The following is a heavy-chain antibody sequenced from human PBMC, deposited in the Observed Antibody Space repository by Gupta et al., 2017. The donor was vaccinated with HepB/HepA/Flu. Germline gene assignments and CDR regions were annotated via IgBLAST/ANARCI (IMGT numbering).Heavy chain of an antibody. CDR1: GFMVRSDY. D-gene: IGHD1-14*01. CDR2: IYGGDYT. J-gene: IGHJ6*02. Sequence: EVQLVESGGGVVQPGGSLRLSCAASGFMVRSDYMSWVRQAPGKGPEWVSVIYGGDYTYYADSVKGRFTISRDNSKNTLYLQMNSLRAEDTAVYYCARDPGLPNGMDGWGQGTAVTVSS. CDR3: ARDPGLPNGMDG. V-gene: IGHV3-66*01.